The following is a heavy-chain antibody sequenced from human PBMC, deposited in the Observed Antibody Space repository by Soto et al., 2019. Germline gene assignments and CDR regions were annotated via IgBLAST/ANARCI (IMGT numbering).Heavy chain of an antibody. J-gene: IGHJ4*02. CDR3: ARDRSGRVLTDY. CDR2: IYYSGST. Sequence: QVQLQESGPGLVKPSQTLSLTCTVSGGSISSGDYYWSWIRQPPGKGLEWIGYIYYSGSTYYNPSLKSRVTVSVATSKNQFSLKLSSVTAADTAVYYCARDRSGRVLTDYWGQGTLVTVSS. D-gene: IGHD3-10*01. CDR1: GGSISSGDYY. V-gene: IGHV4-30-4*01.